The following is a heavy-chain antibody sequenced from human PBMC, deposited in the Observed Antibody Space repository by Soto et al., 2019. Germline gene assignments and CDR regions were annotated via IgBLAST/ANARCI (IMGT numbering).Heavy chain of an antibody. V-gene: IGHV4-34*12. Sequence: QVQLQQWGAGLLKPSETLSLTCAVYGGSFSGYYGSWIRQPPGKGLVWIGESIHSGSTHYNPSLKRRVNISVDTSKNQVSLQLDSATAADTAVYYWARREVGYYYDSMDVWGKGPTVTVSS. D-gene: IGHD1-26*01. CDR1: GGSFSGYY. CDR3: ARREVGYYYDSMDV. CDR2: SIHSGST. J-gene: IGHJ6*03.